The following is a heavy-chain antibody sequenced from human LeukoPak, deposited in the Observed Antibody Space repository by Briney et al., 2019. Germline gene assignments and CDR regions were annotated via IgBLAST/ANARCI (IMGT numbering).Heavy chain of an antibody. J-gene: IGHJ4*02. V-gene: IGHV3-49*03. Sequence: GGSLRLSCAASGFTFGDYAMSWFRQAPGKGLEWVGFIRSKAYGGTTQYAASVTGRFTISRDDSKSIAYLQMNSLKIEDTAVYYCTRDRGGSGYSYAIAGYFDYWGQGTLVTVSS. D-gene: IGHD5-18*01. CDR1: GFTFGDYA. CDR3: TRDRGGSGYSYAIAGYFDY. CDR2: IRSKAYGGTT.